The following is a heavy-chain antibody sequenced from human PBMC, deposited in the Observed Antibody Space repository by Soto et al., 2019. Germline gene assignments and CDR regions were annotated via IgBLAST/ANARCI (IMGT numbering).Heavy chain of an antibody. CDR1: GGSVSSGSYY. CDR3: ASRQWLGYDY. Sequence: SETLSLTCTVSGGSVSSGSYYWSWIRQPPGKGLEWIGYIYYSGSTNYNPSLKSRVTISVDTSKNQFSLKLSSVTAADTAVYYCASRQWLGYDYWGQGTLVTVSS. V-gene: IGHV4-61*01. CDR2: IYYSGST. D-gene: IGHD6-19*01. J-gene: IGHJ4*02.